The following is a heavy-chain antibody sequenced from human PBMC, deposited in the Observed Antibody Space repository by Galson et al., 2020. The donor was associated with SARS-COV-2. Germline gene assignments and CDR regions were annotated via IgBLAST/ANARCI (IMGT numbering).Heavy chain of an antibody. Sequence: GESLKISCAAPGFTFSSYAMSWVRQAPGKGLEWVSTVSAGGGNRYYADSVKGRFTISRDNSKNALFLQMNSLRAEDTAVYYCARVRSGSYDGMDVWGQGTTVTVSS. V-gene: IGHV3-23*01. D-gene: IGHD1-26*01. J-gene: IGHJ6*02. CDR2: VSAGGGNR. CDR1: GFTFSSYA. CDR3: ARVRSGSYDGMDV.